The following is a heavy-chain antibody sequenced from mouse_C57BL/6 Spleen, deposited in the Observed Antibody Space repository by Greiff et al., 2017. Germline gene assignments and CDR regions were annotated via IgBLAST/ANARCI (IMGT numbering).Heavy chain of an antibody. CDR2: INPNNGGT. CDR1: GYTFTDYN. J-gene: IGHJ1*03. Sequence: EVQLQQSGPELVKPGASVKIPCKASGYTFTDYNMDWVKKSHGKSLEWIGDINPNNGGTIYNQKFKGKATLTVDKSSSTAYMELRSLTSEDTAVYYCARKGDYYYGSRYFDVWGTGTTVTVSS. D-gene: IGHD1-1*01. V-gene: IGHV1-18*01. CDR3: ARKGDYYYGSRYFDV.